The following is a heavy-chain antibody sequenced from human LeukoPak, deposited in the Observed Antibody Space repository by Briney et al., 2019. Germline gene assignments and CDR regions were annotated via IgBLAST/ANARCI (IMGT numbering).Heavy chain of an antibody. J-gene: IGHJ6*03. CDR3: AKGSIVVVVGPAMDV. Sequence: GGSLRLSCAASGFTFDDYGMSWVRQAPGKGLEWVSAISGSGGSTYYADSVKGRFTISRDNSKNTLYLQMNSLRAEDTAVYYCAKGSIVVVVGPAMDVWAKGPRSPSP. CDR1: GFTFDDYG. D-gene: IGHD2-15*01. V-gene: IGHV3-23*01. CDR2: ISGSGGST.